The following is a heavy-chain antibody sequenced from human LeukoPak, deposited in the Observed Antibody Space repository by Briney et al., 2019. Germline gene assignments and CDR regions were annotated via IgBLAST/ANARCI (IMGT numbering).Heavy chain of an antibody. D-gene: IGHD3-10*01. Sequence: SETLSLTCTVSGGSISSGSYYWSWIRQPAGKGLEWIGRIYTSGSTNYNPPLKSRVTISVDTSKNQFSLKLSSVTAADTAVYYCARGPRGEYYFDYWGQGTLVTVSS. V-gene: IGHV4-61*02. CDR1: GGSISSGSYY. CDR3: ARGPRGEYYFDY. J-gene: IGHJ4*02. CDR2: IYTSGST.